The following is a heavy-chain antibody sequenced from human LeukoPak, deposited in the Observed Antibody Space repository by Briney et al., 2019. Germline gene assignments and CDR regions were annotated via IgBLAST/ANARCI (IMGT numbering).Heavy chain of an antibody. D-gene: IGHD3-22*01. V-gene: IGHV3-53*01. Sequence: QPGGSLRLSCAASGFTVGSNYMSWVRQAPGKGLEWVSVISSSGSTYYADSVKGRFTISRDNSKNTLYLQMNSLRAEDTAVYYCARGGDSSGSIRSAFDIWGQGTMVTVSS. CDR2: ISSSGST. CDR3: ARGGDSSGSIRSAFDI. CDR1: GFTVGSNY. J-gene: IGHJ3*02.